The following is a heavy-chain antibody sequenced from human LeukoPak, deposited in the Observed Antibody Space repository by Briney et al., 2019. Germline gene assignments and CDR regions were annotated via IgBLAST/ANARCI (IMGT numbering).Heavy chain of an antibody. CDR1: GGTFTSYA. D-gene: IGHD4-23*01. J-gene: IGHJ6*03. V-gene: IGHV1-8*02. Sequence: ASVKVSCKASGGTFTSYAISWVRQAPGEGLEWMGGIIPKAATPNYSQKFQGRVTMTRNTSISTAYMELSSLRSEDTAVYYCARGGNSGAYYYYYYMDVWGKGTTVTISS. CDR3: ARGGNSGAYYYYYYMDV. CDR2: IIPKAATP.